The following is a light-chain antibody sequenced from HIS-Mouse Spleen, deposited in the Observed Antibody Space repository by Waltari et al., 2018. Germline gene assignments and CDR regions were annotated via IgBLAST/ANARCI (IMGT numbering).Light chain of an antibody. V-gene: IGKV1-9*01. J-gene: IGKJ1*01. CDR2: AAS. Sequence: DIPLTQSPSFLSASVGDRVTITCRASQGISSYLAWYQQKPGKAPKLLLYAASTLQSGVPSRFSGSGSGTEFTLTISSLQPEDFATYYCQQLNSYPPTFGQGTKVEIK. CDR3: QQLNSYPPT. CDR1: QGISSY.